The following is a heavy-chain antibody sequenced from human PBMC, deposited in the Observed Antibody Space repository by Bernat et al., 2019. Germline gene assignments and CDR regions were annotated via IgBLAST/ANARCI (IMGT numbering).Heavy chain of an antibody. J-gene: IGHJ5*02. D-gene: IGHD6-19*01. V-gene: IGHV4-34*01. CDR3: AGAPLIAVAGTGNWFDP. Sequence: QVQLQQWGAGLLKPSETLSLTCAVYGGSFSGYYWSWIREPPGKGLGWIGEISHSGSTNYNPSLKSRVTISVDRSKSQFSLKLGSMTAADAAVYYCAGAPLIAVAGTGNWFDPWGRGTLVTVSS. CDR1: GGSFSGYY. CDR2: ISHSGST.